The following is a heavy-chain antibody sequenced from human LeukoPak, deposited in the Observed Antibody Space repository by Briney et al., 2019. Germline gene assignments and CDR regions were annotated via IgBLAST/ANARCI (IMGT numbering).Heavy chain of an antibody. Sequence: ASVKVSCKASGYAFTGYDMHRLRQAPGQGLEWMGWISPNSAGTNYAQKFQGRVTLTRDTSNNTAYMELSTLRYDDTDVYYCQQWLTSLGFDYWGQGTLVTVSS. CDR1: GYAFTGYD. V-gene: IGHV1-2*02. J-gene: IGHJ4*02. D-gene: IGHD6-19*01. CDR3: QQWLTSLGFDY. CDR2: ISPNSAGT.